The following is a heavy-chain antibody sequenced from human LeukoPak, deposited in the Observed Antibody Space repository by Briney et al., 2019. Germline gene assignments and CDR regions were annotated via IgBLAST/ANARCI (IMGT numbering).Heavy chain of an antibody. Sequence: GGSLRLSCAASGFTFSSYAMSWVRQAPGKGLEWVSVISGSGGSTYYADSVRGRFTISRDNFKNTLYLQMNSLRVEDTAVYYCAKTVGYSYGYPPKYYYYYMDVWGKGATVTVSS. J-gene: IGHJ6*03. CDR2: ISGSGGST. D-gene: IGHD5-18*01. CDR3: AKTVGYSYGYPPKYYYYYMDV. V-gene: IGHV3-23*01. CDR1: GFTFSSYA.